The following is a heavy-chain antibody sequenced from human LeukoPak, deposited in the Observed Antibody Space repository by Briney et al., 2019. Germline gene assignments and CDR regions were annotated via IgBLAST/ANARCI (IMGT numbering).Heavy chain of an antibody. V-gene: IGHV3-23*01. CDR2: IGGSGDST. CDR3: AKGVRFLEWSAFDI. D-gene: IGHD3-3*01. CDR1: GFTFSSHA. J-gene: IGHJ3*02. Sequence: GGSLRLSCAASGFTFSSHAMHWVRQAPGKGLEWVSAIGGSGDSTYYADSVKGRFTISRDNSKNTLYLQMNSLRAEDTAVYYCAKGVRFLEWSAFDIWGQGTMVTVSS.